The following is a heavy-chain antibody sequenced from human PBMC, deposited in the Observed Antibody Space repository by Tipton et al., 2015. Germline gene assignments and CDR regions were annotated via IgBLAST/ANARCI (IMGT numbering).Heavy chain of an antibody. D-gene: IGHD3-3*01. Sequence: TLSLTCSVSGDSISSYYWSWIRQPPGKGLEWIGYIYYSGSTKYNPSLKSRVTISVDTSKNQFSLKLSSVTAADTAVYYCASRGPPYNDFWSGYHDYTFDIWGQGMMVTVSS. CDR2: IYYSGST. CDR1: GDSISSYY. CDR3: ASRGPPYNDFWSGYHDYTFDI. V-gene: IGHV4-59*01. J-gene: IGHJ3*02.